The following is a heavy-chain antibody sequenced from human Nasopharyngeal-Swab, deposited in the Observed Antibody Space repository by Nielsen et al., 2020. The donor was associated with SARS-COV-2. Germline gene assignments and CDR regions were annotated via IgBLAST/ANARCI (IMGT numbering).Heavy chain of an antibody. CDR3: ARVKVRRSGWFLVDYYYMDV. V-gene: IGHV1-8*01. D-gene: IGHD6-19*01. J-gene: IGHJ6*03. CDR2: MNPNSGNT. Sequence: WARQAPGQGCVWMGWMNPNSGNTGYAQKFQGRVTMTRNTSISTAYMELSSLRSEDTAVYYCARVKVRRSGWFLVDYYYMDVWGKGTTVTVSS.